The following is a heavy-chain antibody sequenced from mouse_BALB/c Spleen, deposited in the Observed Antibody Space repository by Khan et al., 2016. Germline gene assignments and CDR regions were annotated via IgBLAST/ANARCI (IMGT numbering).Heavy chain of an antibody. J-gene: IGHJ4*01. CDR3: ARAPYYGNYDYVMDY. CDR2: ILSGSGSN. Sequence: QVQLQQSGAELMKPGASVKISCKATGYTFSNYWIEWVKQRPGHGLEWIGEILSGSGSNNYNEKFKGKATFTADTSSNTAYMQLSSLTSEDSAVYYCARAPYYGNYDYVMDYWGQGTSGTVSS. CDR1: GYTFSNYW. V-gene: IGHV1-9*01. D-gene: IGHD2-10*01.